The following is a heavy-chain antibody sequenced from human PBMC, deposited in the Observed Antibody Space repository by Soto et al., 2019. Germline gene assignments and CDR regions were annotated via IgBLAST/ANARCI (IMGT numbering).Heavy chain of an antibody. CDR3: AKDRRDSSSTCSRCFGMDV. CDR1: GFSFSTYG. D-gene: IGHD2-2*01. Sequence: EMQLLESGGCLVQPGGSLRLSCVVSGFSFSTYGVTWVRQAPGKGLEWVCGVSGGSCVTHYTDSVKGRFTISGDDSKNTLFLEMNSLTAEDTATYYCAKDRRDSSSTCSRCFGMDVWGQGTTFTVSS. J-gene: IGHJ6*02. CDR2: VSGGSCVT. V-gene: IGHV3-23*01.